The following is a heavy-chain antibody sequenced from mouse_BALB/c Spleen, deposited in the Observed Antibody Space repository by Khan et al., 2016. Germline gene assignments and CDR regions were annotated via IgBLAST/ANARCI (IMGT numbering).Heavy chain of an antibody. J-gene: IGHJ4*01. D-gene: IGHD1-1*01. CDR3: LRDAMDY. Sequence: VQLKQSGPDLVKPGASVKISCKASGYSFTGYYMYWVKQSHEKSLEWIGRINPNNGGSYSNQKFKGKAILTVDKSSSTAYMELRSLTSDDSAVCYFLRDAMDYWGQGTSVTVSS. CDR2: INPNNGGS. V-gene: IGHV1-18*01. CDR1: GYSFTGYY.